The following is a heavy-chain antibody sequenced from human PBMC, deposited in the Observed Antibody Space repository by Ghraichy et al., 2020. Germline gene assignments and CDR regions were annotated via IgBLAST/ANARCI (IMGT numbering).Heavy chain of an antibody. D-gene: IGHD5-12*01. J-gene: IGHJ4*02. V-gene: IGHV3-23*01. CDR1: GFTFSSYA. Sequence: GGSLRLSCAASGFTFSSYAMSWVRQAPGKGLEWVSAISGSGGSTYYADSVKGRFTISRDNSKNTLYLQMNSLRAEDTAVYYCAKDINQYSGYGYFDYWGQGTLVTVSS. CDR2: ISGSGGST. CDR3: AKDINQYSGYGYFDY.